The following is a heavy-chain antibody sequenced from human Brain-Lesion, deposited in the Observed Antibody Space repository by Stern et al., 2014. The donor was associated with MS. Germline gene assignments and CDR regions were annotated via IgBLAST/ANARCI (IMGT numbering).Heavy chain of an antibody. V-gene: IGHV1-58*01. CDR3: AADPTTGSSSWYYIPNWFDP. CDR2: IVVGRGNT. CDR1: GFTFTSSA. D-gene: IGHD6-13*01. J-gene: IGHJ5*02. Sequence: QLVESGPEVKKPGTSVKVSCKASGFTFTSSAVQWVRQARGQRLEWIGWIVVGRGNTNYAQKFQERVTITRDMSTSTAYMELSSLRSEDTAMYYCAADPTTGSSSWYYIPNWFDPWGQGTLVTVSS.